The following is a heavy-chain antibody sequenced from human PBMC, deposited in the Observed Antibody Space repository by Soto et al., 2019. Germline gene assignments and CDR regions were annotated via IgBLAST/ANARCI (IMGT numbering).Heavy chain of an antibody. CDR2: ISYDGSNK. Sequence: GGALRLSCAASGFTFSSYGRHWVRQAPGKGLECVAVISYDGSNKYYADSVKGRFTISRDNSKNTLYLQMNSLRAEDTAVYYCAKAGDCSGGSCYWSFDYWGQGTLVTVSS. CDR1: GFTFSSYG. CDR3: AKAGDCSGGSCYWSFDY. D-gene: IGHD2-15*01. V-gene: IGHV3-30*18. J-gene: IGHJ4*02.